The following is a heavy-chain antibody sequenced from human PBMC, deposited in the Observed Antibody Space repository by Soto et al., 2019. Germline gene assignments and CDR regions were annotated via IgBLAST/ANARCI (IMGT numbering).Heavy chain of an antibody. Sequence: PSETLSLTCTVSGGSISSGGYYWSWIRQHPGKGLEWIGYIYYSGSTYYNPSLKSRGTISVDTSKNQFSLKLSSVTAADTAVYYCARDSVSRSYDILTGYHDYYYYGMDVWGQGTTVTVSS. CDR3: ARDSVSRSYDILTGYHDYYYYGMDV. CDR1: GGSISSGGYY. CDR2: IYYSGST. D-gene: IGHD3-9*01. V-gene: IGHV4-31*03. J-gene: IGHJ6*02.